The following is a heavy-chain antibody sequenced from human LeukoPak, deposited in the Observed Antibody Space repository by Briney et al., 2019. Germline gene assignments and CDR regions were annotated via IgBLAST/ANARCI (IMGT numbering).Heavy chain of an antibody. CDR2: VTHTGGT. CDR1: GGSFSGYY. V-gene: IGHV4-34*01. CDR3: ARRTVTTRGFDY. Sequence: PSETLSLTCAVYGGSFSGYYWSWIRQPPGEGLEWIGEVTHTGGTNYNPSLKSRVTISVDTSKNQFSLKLSSVTAADTAVYYCARRTVTTRGFDYWGQGTLVTVSS. J-gene: IGHJ4*02. D-gene: IGHD4-17*01.